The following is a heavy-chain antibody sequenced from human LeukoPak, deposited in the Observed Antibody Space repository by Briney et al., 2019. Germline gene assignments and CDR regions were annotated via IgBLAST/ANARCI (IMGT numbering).Heavy chain of an antibody. Sequence: PGGSLRLFCVASGFTFSSYAMNWVRQAPGKGLEWVSAIGGSGSSTYYADSVKGRFTISRDNSKNTLYLQMNSLRAEDMAVYYCAKESPGDFDYWGQGTLVTVSS. V-gene: IGHV3-23*01. D-gene: IGHD7-27*01. CDR1: GFTFSSYA. CDR2: IGGSGSST. CDR3: AKESPGDFDY. J-gene: IGHJ4*02.